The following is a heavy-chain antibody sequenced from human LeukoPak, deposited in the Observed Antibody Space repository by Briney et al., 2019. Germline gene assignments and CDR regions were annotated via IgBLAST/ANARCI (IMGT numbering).Heavy chain of an antibody. D-gene: IGHD6-19*01. J-gene: IGHJ4*02. CDR2: MYTSGST. Sequence: SETLSLTCTVSGGSINSYYWSWIRQPAGKGLEWIGRMYTSGSTNYNPSLKSRVTMSVDTSKNQFSLRLTSVTAADTAVYYCVRTRYSSDRYFFDYWGQGTLVTVSS. CDR1: GGSINSYY. CDR3: VRTRYSSDRYFFDY. V-gene: IGHV4-4*07.